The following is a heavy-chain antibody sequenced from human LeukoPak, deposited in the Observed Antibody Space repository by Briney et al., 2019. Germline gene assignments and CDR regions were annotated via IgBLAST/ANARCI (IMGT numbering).Heavy chain of an antibody. Sequence: ASVKVSCKASGYTFTSHAMNWVRQAPGQGLEWMGWINTNTGNPTYAQGFTGRFVFSLDTSVSTAYLQISSLKAEDTAVYYCARDLAVAVGREEGRDYWGQGTLVTVSS. D-gene: IGHD6-19*01. CDR3: ARDLAVAVGREEGRDY. V-gene: IGHV7-4-1*02. CDR1: GYTFTSHA. CDR2: INTNTGNP. J-gene: IGHJ4*02.